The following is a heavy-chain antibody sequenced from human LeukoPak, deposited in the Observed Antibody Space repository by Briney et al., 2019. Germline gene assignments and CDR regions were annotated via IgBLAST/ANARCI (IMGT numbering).Heavy chain of an antibody. CDR3: ARQISDYYYYYIDV. CDR2: INHSGST. CDR1: GGSFSGYY. Sequence: PSETLSLTCAVYGGSFSGYYWSWIRQPPGKGLEWIGEINHSGSTNYNPSLKSRVTISVDTSKNLFSLKLSSVTAADTAVYYCARQISDYYYYYIDVWGQGTTVTVSS. J-gene: IGHJ6*03. V-gene: IGHV4-34*01. D-gene: IGHD3-10*01.